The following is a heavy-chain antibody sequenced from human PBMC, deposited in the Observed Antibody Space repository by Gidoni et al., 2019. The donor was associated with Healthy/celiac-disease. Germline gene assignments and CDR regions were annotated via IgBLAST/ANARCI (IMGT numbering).Heavy chain of an antibody. CDR3: AREASEGMDV. J-gene: IGHJ6*02. V-gene: IGHV3-33*01. CDR2: ICYDGSNK. CDR1: GFTLSSYG. Sequence: QVQLVESGGGVVQPGRSLRLSCAASGFTLSSYGMHGVRQAQGKGLECVAVICYDGSNKYYADSVNGRFTISRDNSKNTLYLQINSLRAEDTAVYYCAREASEGMDVWGQGTTVTVSS.